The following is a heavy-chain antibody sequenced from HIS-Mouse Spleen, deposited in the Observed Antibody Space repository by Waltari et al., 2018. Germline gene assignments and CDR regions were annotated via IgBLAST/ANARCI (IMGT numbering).Heavy chain of an antibody. V-gene: IGHV3-23*01. J-gene: IGHJ3*02. Sequence: EVQLLESGGGLVQPGGSLRLSCAASGFTFSSYAMSWVRQAPGKGLGGVSAISGSGGRTSYADAVKGRFTISRDNSKNTLYLQMNSLRAEDTAVYYCAKDGSYNAFDIWGQGTMVTVSS. CDR1: GFTFSSYA. CDR2: ISGSGGRT. D-gene: IGHD1-26*01. CDR3: AKDGSYNAFDI.